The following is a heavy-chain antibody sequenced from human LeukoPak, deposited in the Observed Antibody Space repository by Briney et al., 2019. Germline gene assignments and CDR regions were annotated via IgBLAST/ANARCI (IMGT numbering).Heavy chain of an antibody. CDR2: ITYSGGDT. V-gene: IGHV3-23*01. Sequence: PGGSLRLSCAASGFTFRSYAMSWVRQTPEKGLEWVSAITYSGGDTFHADSVKGRFSISRDNSLNTLYLQMNNLKAEDTAIYYCVKGSDTSRPYYFDYWGQGALVTASS. CDR1: GFTFRSYA. J-gene: IGHJ4*02. CDR3: VKGSDTSRPYYFDY.